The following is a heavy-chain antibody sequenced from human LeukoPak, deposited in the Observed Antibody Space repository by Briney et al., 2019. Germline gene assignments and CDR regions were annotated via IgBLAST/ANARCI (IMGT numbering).Heavy chain of an antibody. V-gene: IGHV4-59*01. CDR3: AALVGATVSY. J-gene: IGHJ4*02. CDR1: GGSISSYY. Sequence: PSETLSLTCTVSGGSISSYYWSWIRQPPGKGLEWIGYIYYSGSTNYNPSLTSRVTISVDTSKNQFSLKLGSVTAADTAVYYCAALVGATVSYWGQGTLVTVSS. D-gene: IGHD1-26*01. CDR2: IYYSGST.